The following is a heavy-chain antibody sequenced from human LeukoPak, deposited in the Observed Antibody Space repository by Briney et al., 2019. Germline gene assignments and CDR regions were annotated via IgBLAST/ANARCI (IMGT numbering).Heavy chain of an antibody. CDR1: GGTFSSYA. D-gene: IGHD5-12*01. CDR2: IIPILGIA. Sequence: GASVKVSCKASGGTFSSYAISWVRQAPGQGLEWMGRIIPILGIANYAQKFQGRVTITADKSTSTAYMELSSLRSEDTAVYYCARDVNSGYDLNWFDPWGREPWSPSPQ. V-gene: IGHV1-69*04. J-gene: IGHJ5*02. CDR3: ARDVNSGYDLNWFDP.